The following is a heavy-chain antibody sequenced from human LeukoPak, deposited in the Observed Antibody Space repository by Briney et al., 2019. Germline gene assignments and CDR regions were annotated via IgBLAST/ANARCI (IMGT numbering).Heavy chain of an antibody. CDR3: ARRGLTTVTSYYFDY. V-gene: IGHV3-30*02. CDR1: GFTFSSYG. CDR2: IRYDGSNK. J-gene: IGHJ4*02. D-gene: IGHD4-17*01. Sequence: GSLRLSCAASGFTFSSYGMHWVRQAPGKGLEWVAFIRYDGSNKYYADSVKGRFTISRDNAKNSLYLQMNSLRAEDTAVYYCARRGLTTVTSYYFDYWGQGTLVTVSS.